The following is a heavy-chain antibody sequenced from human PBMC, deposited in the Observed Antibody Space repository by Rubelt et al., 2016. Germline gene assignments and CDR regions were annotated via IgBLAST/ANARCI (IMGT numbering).Heavy chain of an antibody. CDR3: ARHPLGDTAMEVGYFDY. Sequence: SDTRYSPSFQGQVTISADKSISTAYLQWSSLKASDTAMYYCARHPLGDTAMEVGYFDYWGQGTLVTVSS. J-gene: IGHJ4*02. V-gene: IGHV5-51*01. D-gene: IGHD5-18*01. CDR2: SDT.